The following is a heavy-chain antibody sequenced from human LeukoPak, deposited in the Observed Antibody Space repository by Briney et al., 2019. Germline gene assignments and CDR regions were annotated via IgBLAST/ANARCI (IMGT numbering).Heavy chain of an antibody. Sequence: PGGSLRLSCAASGFTFSSYAMSWVRQAPGKGLEWVSAISGSGGSTYYADSVKGRFTISRDNSKNTLYLQMNSLRAEDTAVYYCFTSNIVATIGFYYYYYGMDVWGQGTTVTVSS. J-gene: IGHJ6*02. CDR1: GFTFSSYA. D-gene: IGHD5-12*01. CDR2: ISGSGGST. V-gene: IGHV3-23*01. CDR3: FTSNIVATIGFYYYYYGMDV.